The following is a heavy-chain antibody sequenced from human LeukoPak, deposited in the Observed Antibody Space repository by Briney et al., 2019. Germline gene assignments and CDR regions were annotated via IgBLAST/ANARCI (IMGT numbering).Heavy chain of an antibody. CDR3: GRDALVGYFSYYYMDV. CDR1: GGSISRHY. J-gene: IGHJ6*03. D-gene: IGHD2-15*01. CDR2: ISNSGST. V-gene: IGHV4-59*11. Sequence: KTSETLSLTCTVSGGSISRHYWTWIRQSPVKGPEWIGDISNSGSTSYNPSLKSRVTISIDTSKNQFSLKLSPVTAADTAVYYCGRDALVGYFSYYYMDVWGKGTTVTVSS.